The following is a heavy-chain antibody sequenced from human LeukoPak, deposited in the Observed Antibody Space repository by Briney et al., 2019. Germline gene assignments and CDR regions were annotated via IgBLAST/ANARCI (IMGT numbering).Heavy chain of an antibody. CDR3: ARASWIQLWLSVYFDY. CDR2: NYYSGST. J-gene: IGHJ4*02. CDR1: GGSIGSGGYY. V-gene: IGHV4-31*03. D-gene: IGHD5-18*01. Sequence: SQTLSLTCTVSGGSIGSGGYYWSWIRQHPGKGLEWIGYNYYSGSTYYNPSLKSRVTISVDTSKNQFSLKLSSVTAADTAVYYCARASWIQLWLSVYFDYWGQGTLVTVSS.